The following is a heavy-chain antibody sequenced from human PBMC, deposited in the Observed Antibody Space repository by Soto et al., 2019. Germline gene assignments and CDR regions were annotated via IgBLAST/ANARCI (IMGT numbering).Heavy chain of an antibody. CDR1: GGSISSGGYY. Sequence: SETLSLTCTVSGGSISSGGYYWSWIRQHPGKGLEWIGYIYYSGSTYYNPSLKSRVTISVDTSKNQFSLKLSSVTAADTAVYYCARGSSGWEYFDYRAQRTPVTVSS. CDR3: ARGSSGWEYFDY. J-gene: IGHJ4*02. D-gene: IGHD6-19*01. CDR2: IYYSGST. V-gene: IGHV4-31*03.